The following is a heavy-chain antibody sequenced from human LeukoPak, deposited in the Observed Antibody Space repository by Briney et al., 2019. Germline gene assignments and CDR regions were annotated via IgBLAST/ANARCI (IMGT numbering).Heavy chain of an antibody. D-gene: IGHD3-22*01. V-gene: IGHV4-39*07. Sequence: SETLSLTCTVSGGSISSSSYYWGWIRQPPGKGLEWIGSIYYSGSTYYNPSLKSRVTISVDTSKNQFSLKLSSVTAADTAVYYCASLENYYGSSGYYYPLTQWGQGTLVTASS. CDR2: IYYSGST. CDR3: ASLENYYGSSGYYYPLTQ. CDR1: GGSISSSSYY. J-gene: IGHJ4*02.